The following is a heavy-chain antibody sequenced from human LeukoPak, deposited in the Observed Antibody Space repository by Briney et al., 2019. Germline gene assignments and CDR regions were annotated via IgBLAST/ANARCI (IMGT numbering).Heavy chain of an antibody. CDR2: ISGSGDST. V-gene: IGHV3-23*01. Sequence: GGSLRLSCAASGFTFSSYAMSWVRQAPGKGLEWVSAISGSGDSTYYADSVKGRFTISRDNSKNTLYLQMNSLRAEDTAVYYCAKSLYGHDAFDIWGQGTMVTVSS. D-gene: IGHD3-10*01. CDR3: AKSLYGHDAFDI. J-gene: IGHJ3*02. CDR1: GFTFSSYA.